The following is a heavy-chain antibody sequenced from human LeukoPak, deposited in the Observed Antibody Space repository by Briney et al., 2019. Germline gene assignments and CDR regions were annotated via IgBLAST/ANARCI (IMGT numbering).Heavy chain of an antibody. Sequence: SETLSLTCTVSGYSIRSGSYWDWIRQSPGRGLEWIGSIYDTGTAYYNPSLKSRLTMSVDTSKNQFSLRLSSVTAADTAIYFCAKEQKLVRAFDYWGQGALVTVSS. V-gene: IGHV4-38-2*02. D-gene: IGHD1-26*01. CDR3: AKEQKLVRAFDY. CDR2: IYDTGTA. CDR1: GYSIRSGSY. J-gene: IGHJ4*02.